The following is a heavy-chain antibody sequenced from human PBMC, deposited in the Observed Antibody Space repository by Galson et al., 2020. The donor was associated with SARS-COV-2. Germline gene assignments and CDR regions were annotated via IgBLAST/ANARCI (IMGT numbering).Heavy chain of an antibody. D-gene: IGHD6-13*01. V-gene: IGHV3-23*01. CDR1: EFTFSRYA. Sequence: GGSLRLSCVASEFTFSRYAMSWVRQAPGKGLEWVSGISGSGDITYYADSVKGRFTVSRDNSKDTVYLHMSSLRAEDTAVYYCAKCRAPGISSSWSDYWGQGTLVTVSS. CDR3: AKCRAPGISSSWSDY. J-gene: IGHJ4*02. CDR2: ISGSGDIT.